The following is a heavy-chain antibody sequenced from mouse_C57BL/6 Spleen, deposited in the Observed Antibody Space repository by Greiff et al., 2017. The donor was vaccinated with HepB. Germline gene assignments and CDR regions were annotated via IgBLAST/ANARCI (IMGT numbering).Heavy chain of an antibody. V-gene: IGHV1-26*01. Sequence: EVKLQQSGPELVKPGASVKISCKASGYTFTDYYMNWVKQSHGKSLEWIGDINPNNGGTSYNQKFKGKATLTVDKSSSTAYMELRSLTSEDSAVYYCARLRRYFDVWGTGTTVTVSS. CDR3: ARLRRYFDV. CDR2: INPNNGGT. D-gene: IGHD2-12*01. CDR1: GYTFTDYY. J-gene: IGHJ1*03.